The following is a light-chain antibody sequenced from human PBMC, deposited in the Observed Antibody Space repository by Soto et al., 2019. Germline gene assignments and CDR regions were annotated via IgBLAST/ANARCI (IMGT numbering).Light chain of an antibody. CDR1: SSNIGAGYD. J-gene: IGLJ1*01. V-gene: IGLV1-40*01. CDR3: QSYDSSLSGYV. CDR2: ANN. Sequence: QSVLTQPPSVSGAPGQRATISCTGSSSNIGAGYDVHWYQQFPGTAPKLLIYANNNRPSGVPGRFSGSKSGTSASLAITGLQAEDEADYYCQSYDSSLSGYVFGTGTKLTVL.